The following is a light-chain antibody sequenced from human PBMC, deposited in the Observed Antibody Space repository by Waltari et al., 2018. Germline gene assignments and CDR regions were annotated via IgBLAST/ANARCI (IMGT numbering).Light chain of an antibody. CDR3: QQYGSSPG. V-gene: IGKV3-20*01. CDR1: QSVSTSY. J-gene: IGKJ5*01. CDR2: GAS. Sequence: EIVLTQSPGTLSLSPGERASLSCRASQSVSTSYLAWYQQKPGQPPRLLIYGASSSATGIPDRVSGSGSGTDFTLTISRLEPEDFVVYYCQQYGSSPGFGPGTRLELK.